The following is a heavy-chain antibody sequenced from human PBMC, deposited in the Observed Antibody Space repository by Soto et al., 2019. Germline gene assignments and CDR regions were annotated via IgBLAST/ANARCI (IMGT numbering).Heavy chain of an antibody. Sequence: QVHLVQSGAEVKKPGASVKVSCKCSGYTFTSYGITWVRQAPGQGLEWMGWISAHNGNTDYAQKGQGRATETRDTSTSTAYMELRSLRSDDTAVYYCARGRYGDYWGQGALVTVSS. CDR2: ISAHNGNT. V-gene: IGHV1-18*01. D-gene: IGHD1-1*01. J-gene: IGHJ4*02. CDR1: GYTFTSYG. CDR3: ARGRYGDY.